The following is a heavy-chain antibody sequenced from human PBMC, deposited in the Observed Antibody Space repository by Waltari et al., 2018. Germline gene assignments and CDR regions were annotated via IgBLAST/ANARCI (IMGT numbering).Heavy chain of an antibody. D-gene: IGHD7-27*01. Sequence: EVQLVESGGGLVKPGGSLGLSCAASGFTFSSYSMNWVRQAPGKGLEWVSSISSTGSYTHYADSVKGRFTISRDNAKNSLYLQMNSLRAEDTAVYYCARGGWGFYLDDWGQGTLVTFSS. CDR3: ARGGWGFYLDD. J-gene: IGHJ4*02. CDR1: GFTFSSYS. CDR2: ISSTGSYT. V-gene: IGHV3-21*01.